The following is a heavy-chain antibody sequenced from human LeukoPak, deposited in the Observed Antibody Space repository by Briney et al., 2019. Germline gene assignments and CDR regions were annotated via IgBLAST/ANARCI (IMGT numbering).Heavy chain of an antibody. CDR2: IYYSGST. D-gene: IGHD1-26*01. Sequence: SETLSLTCTVTGGSISSSSYYWGWIRQPPGKGLEWIGSIYYSGSTYYNPSLKSRVTISVDTSKNQFSLKLSSVTAADTAVYYCARHFGPVVGWELLGWFDPWGQGTLVTVSS. CDR3: ARHFGPVVGWELLGWFDP. J-gene: IGHJ5*02. V-gene: IGHV4-39*01. CDR1: GGSISSSSYY.